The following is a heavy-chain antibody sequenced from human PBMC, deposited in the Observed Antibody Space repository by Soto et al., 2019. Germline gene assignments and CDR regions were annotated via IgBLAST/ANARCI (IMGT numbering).Heavy chain of an antibody. D-gene: IGHD6-19*01. Sequence: TPSETLSLTCAVYGGSFSGYYWSWIRQPPGKGLEWIGEINHSGSTNYNPSLKSRVTISVDTSKNQFSLKLSSVTAADTAVYYCARKSSGWYGIGKFDYWGQGTLVTVSS. J-gene: IGHJ4*02. V-gene: IGHV4-34*01. CDR1: GGSFSGYY. CDR3: ARKSSGWYGIGKFDY. CDR2: INHSGST.